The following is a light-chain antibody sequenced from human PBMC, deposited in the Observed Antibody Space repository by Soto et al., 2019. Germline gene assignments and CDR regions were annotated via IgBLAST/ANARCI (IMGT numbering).Light chain of an antibody. J-gene: IGKJ4*01. CDR1: QSVNTY. CDR3: QQYKSWPPLT. Sequence: EIVMTQSPATLSVSPGDRATLSCRASQSVNTYVAWYQQKPGQGPRLLMYHASTRVTGIPARFSGSGSGTEFTLTISSLQSEDFAVYYCQQYKSWPPLTFGGGTKVEIK. V-gene: IGKV3D-15*01. CDR2: HAS.